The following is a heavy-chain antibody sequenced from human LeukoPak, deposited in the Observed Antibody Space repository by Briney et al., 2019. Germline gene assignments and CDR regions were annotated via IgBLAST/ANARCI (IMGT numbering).Heavy chain of an antibody. D-gene: IGHD2-2*01. Sequence: SETLSLTCTVSGGSISSSTYYWGWIRQPPGKGLEWIGSIYYSGSTYYNPSLKSRVTISVDTSKNQFSLKLSSVTAADTAVYYCARSQYQVLYYFDYWGQGTLGTVSS. V-gene: IGHV4-39*07. CDR1: GGSISSSTYY. J-gene: IGHJ4*02. CDR2: IYYSGST. CDR3: ARSQYQVLYYFDY.